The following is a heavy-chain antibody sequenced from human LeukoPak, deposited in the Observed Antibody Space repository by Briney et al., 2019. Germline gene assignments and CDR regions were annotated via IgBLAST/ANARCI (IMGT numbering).Heavy chain of an antibody. V-gene: IGHV3-66*02. CDR2: IYSGGST. CDR3: ASGTYYYDNSGPIDY. Sequence: VGSLRLSCAASGFTVSSNYMTWVRQAPGKGLEWVSVIYSGGSTYYADSVEGRFTISRDNSKNTLYLQMNSLRVEDTAVYYCASGTYYYDNSGPIDYWGQGTLVTVSS. CDR1: GFTVSSNY. J-gene: IGHJ4*02. D-gene: IGHD3-22*01.